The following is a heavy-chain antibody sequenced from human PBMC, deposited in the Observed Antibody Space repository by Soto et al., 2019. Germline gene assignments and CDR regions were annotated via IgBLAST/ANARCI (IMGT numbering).Heavy chain of an antibody. CDR2: IWYDGSNK. J-gene: IGHJ4*02. CDR1: GFTFSSYG. V-gene: IGHV3-33*01. CDR3: ARGGYDFWSGYSGREYFDY. Sequence: GGSLRLSCAASGFTFSSYGMHWVRQAPGKGLEWVAVIWYDGSNKYYADSVKGRFTISRDNSKNTLYLQMNSLRAEDTAVYYCARGGYDFWSGYSGREYFDYWGQGTLVTVSS. D-gene: IGHD3-3*01.